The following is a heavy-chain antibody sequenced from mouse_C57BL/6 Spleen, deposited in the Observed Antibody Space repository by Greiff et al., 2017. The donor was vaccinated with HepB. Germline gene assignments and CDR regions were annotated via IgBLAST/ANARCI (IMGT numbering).Heavy chain of an antibody. CDR1: GYTFTSYW. D-gene: IGHD2-13*01. CDR2: INPSSGYT. V-gene: IGHV1-7*01. Sequence: VQLQQSGAELAKPGASVKLSCKASGYTFTSYWMHWVKQRPGQGLEWIGYINPSSGYTKYNQKFKDKATLTADKSSSTAYMQLSSLTYEDSAVYYCAAPYYCDSGYLDYWGQGTTLTVSS. CDR3: AAPYYCDSGYLDY. J-gene: IGHJ2*01.